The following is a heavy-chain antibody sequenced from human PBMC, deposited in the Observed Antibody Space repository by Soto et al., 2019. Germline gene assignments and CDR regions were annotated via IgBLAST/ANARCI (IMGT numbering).Heavy chain of an antibody. CDR1: GFTFSNAW. CDR3: TTVSVYSSGWSTYYYYYGMDV. J-gene: IGHJ6*02. V-gene: IGHV3-15*07. CDR2: IKSKTDGGTT. Sequence: GGSLRLSCAASGFTFSNAWMNWVRQAPGKGLEWVGRIKSKTDGGTTDYAAPVKGRFTISRDDSKNTLYLQMNSLKTEDTAVYYCTTVSVYSSGWSTYYYYYGMDVWGQGTTVTVSS. D-gene: IGHD6-19*01.